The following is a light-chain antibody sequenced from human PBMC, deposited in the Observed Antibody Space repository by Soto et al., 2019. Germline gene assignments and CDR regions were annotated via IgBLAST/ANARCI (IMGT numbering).Light chain of an antibody. J-gene: IGKJ1*01. Sequence: EIVLTQSPGTLSLSPGERATLSCRASQSVSSSYLAWYQQKPGQAPRLLIYGASSRATGIPDRFSGSGSGTDFTLTISRLVPEDFALYYCQQYGSSPRTFGQGTKVEIK. V-gene: IGKV3-20*01. CDR3: QQYGSSPRT. CDR2: GAS. CDR1: QSVSSSY.